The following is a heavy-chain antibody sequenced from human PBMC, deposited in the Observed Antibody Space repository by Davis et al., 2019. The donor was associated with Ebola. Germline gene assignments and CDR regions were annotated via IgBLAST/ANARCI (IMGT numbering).Heavy chain of an antibody. Sequence: GESLKISCAASGFTFSSYAMHWVRQAPGKGLEWVAVISYDGSNKYYADSVKGRFTISRDNSKNTLYLQMNSLRPEDTAVYYCAKKSGSLYDSGDIDYWGQGTLVTVSA. D-gene: IGHD3-10*01. CDR3: AKKSGSLYDSGDIDY. V-gene: IGHV3-30*04. CDR1: GFTFSSYA. CDR2: ISYDGSNK. J-gene: IGHJ4*02.